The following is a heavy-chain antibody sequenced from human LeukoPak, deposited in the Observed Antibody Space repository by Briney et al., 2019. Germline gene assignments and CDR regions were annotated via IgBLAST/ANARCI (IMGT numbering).Heavy chain of an antibody. CDR2: ICYSGST. J-gene: IGHJ4*02. D-gene: IGHD3-22*01. V-gene: IGHV4-39*07. CDR3: AYSSGYFSLDY. Sequence: SETLSLTCTVSGDSISSSNPYWGWIRQPPGKGLEWIGSICYSGSTYYNPSLKSRVTISVDTSKNQFSLKLSSVTAADTAVYYCAYSSGYFSLDYWGQGTLVTVSS. CDR1: GDSISSSNPY.